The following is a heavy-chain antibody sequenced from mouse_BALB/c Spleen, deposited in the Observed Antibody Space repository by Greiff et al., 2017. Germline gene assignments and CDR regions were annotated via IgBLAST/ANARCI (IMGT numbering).Heavy chain of an antibody. D-gene: IGHD2-1*01. CDR2: ISYSGST. CDR1: GYSITSDYA. V-gene: IGHV3-2*02. CDR3: ARRGYYGNYEWYFDV. Sequence: EVHLVESGPGLVKPSQSLSLTCTVTGYSITSDYAWNWIRQFPGNKLEWMGYISYSGSTSYNPSLKSRISITRDTSKNQFFLQLNSVTTEDTATYYCARRGYYGNYEWYFDVWGAGTTVTVSS. J-gene: IGHJ1*01.